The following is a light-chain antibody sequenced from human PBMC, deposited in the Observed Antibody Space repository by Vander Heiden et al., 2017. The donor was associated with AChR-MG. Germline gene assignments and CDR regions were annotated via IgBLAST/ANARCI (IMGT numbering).Light chain of an antibody. CDR3: FSYTSSTTWV. V-gene: IGLV2-14*03. Sequence: QSALTQPASVSGSPGQSITISCTGTSSDIGSYNFVSWYQQRSGEVPKLLIYDVRDRPSGVSERFSGSKSGATASLTISGLQAEDEADYYCFSYTSSTTWVFGGGTKLTVL. CDR2: DVR. J-gene: IGLJ3*02. CDR1: SSDIGSYNF.